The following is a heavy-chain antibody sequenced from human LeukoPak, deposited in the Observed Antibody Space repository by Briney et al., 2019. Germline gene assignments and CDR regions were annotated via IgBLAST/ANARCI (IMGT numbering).Heavy chain of an antibody. J-gene: IGHJ4*02. CDR2: INHSGST. D-gene: IGHD3-16*01. Sequence: SETLSLTCAVYGGSFSGYYWSWIRQPPGKGLEWIGEINHSGSTNYNPSLKSRVTISVDTSKNQFSLKLSSVTAADTAVYYCARDHGYDYVWGSYGDLTGILRFDYWGQGTLVTVSS. V-gene: IGHV4-34*01. CDR1: GGSFSGYY. CDR3: ARDHGYDYVWGSYGDLTGILRFDY.